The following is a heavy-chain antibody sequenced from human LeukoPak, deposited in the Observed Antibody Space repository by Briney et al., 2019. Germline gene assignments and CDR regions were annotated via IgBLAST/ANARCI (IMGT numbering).Heavy chain of an antibody. CDR2: ISWNSGST. CDR3: ARASTYYYDSSGYYSL. V-gene: IGHV3-9*01. Sequence: SGGSLRLSCAASGFTFDDYAMHWVRQAPGKGLEWVSGISWNSGSTGYADSVKGRFTISRDHSKSTLYLQMNSLRAEDTAVYYCARASTYYYDSSGYYSLWGQGTLVTVSS. CDR1: GFTFDDYA. J-gene: IGHJ4*02. D-gene: IGHD3-22*01.